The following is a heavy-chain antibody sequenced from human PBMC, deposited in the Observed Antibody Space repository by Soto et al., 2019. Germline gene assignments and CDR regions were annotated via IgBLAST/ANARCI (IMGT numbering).Heavy chain of an antibody. D-gene: IGHD6-13*01. V-gene: IGHV4-30-2*01. J-gene: IGHJ4*02. CDR3: ASSHAGAHITAAVH. CDR2: VYHSGST. Sequence: SETLSLTCAVSGGSISSSGYSWSWIRQPPGKGLEWVGYVYHSGSTYYNPSLKSRVTISVDSSKNQFSLKLSSVTAADTAVYYCASSHAGAHITAAVHWGQGTLVTVSS. CDR1: GGSISSSGYS.